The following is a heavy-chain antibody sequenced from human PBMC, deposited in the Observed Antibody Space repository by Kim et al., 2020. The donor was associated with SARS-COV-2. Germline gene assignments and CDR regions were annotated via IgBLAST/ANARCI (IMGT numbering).Heavy chain of an antibody. Sequence: QKFQGRVTMTRNTSISTAYMELSSLGSEDTAVYYCARVDDNGYDYGLRDYWGQGTLVTVSS. D-gene: IGHD5-12*01. V-gene: IGHV1-8*01. J-gene: IGHJ4*02. CDR3: ARVDDNGYDYGLRDY.